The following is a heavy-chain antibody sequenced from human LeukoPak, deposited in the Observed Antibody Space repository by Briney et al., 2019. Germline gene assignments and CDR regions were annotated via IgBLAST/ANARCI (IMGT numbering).Heavy chain of an antibody. D-gene: IGHD1-26*01. CDR3: ARIVGAGDAFDI. CDR2: IYYSGST. J-gene: IGHJ3*02. Sequence: SETLSLTCTVSGGSISSGDYYWSWIRQPPGKGLEWIGYIYYSGSTYYNPSLKSRVTISVDTSKNQFSLKLSSVTAADTAVYYCARIVGAGDAFDIWGQGTMVTVSS. CDR1: GGSISSGDYY. V-gene: IGHV4-30-4*08.